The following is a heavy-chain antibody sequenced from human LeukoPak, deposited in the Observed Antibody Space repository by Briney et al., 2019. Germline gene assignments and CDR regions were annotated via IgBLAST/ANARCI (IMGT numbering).Heavy chain of an antibody. J-gene: IGHJ5*02. CDR2: ISGSGGST. CDR1: GFTFSNSA. D-gene: IGHD2-2*01. Sequence: GGSLRLSCAASGFTFSNSAMSWVRQAPGKGLEWVAVISGSGGSTYYADSVKGRFTISKDTSMNTLYLQLSSLRAEDTAIYYRAKCNSTSCLFNWFDPWGQGTLVTVSS. CDR3: AKCNSTSCLFNWFDP. V-gene: IGHV3-23*01.